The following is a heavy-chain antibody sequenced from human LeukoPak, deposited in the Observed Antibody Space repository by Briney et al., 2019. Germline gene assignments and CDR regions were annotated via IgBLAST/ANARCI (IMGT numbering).Heavy chain of an antibody. V-gene: IGHV4-61*01. J-gene: IGHJ4*02. Sequence: SETLSLTCTVSGGSVSSGTYYWSWLRQPPGKGLEWIGYIFSSGSTNYNPSLKSRVTISVDTSKNQFSLNLSSVTAADTAVYYCARVPVGPWGQGTLVTVSS. CDR3: ARVPVGP. CDR2: IFSSGST. D-gene: IGHD1-26*01. CDR1: GGSVSSGTYY.